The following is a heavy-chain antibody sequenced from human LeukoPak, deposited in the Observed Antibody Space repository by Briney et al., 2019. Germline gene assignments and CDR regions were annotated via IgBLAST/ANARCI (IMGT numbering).Heavy chain of an antibody. Sequence: GGSLRLSCAASGFTFSDYYMSWIRQAPGKGLEWVSAISGSGGSTYYADSVKGRFTISRDNSKNTLYLQMNSLRAEDTAVYYCAKNGKYSSGWYSYWEVPDYYYYYGMDVWGQGTTVTVSS. V-gene: IGHV3-23*01. CDR3: AKNGKYSSGWYSYWEVPDYYYYYGMDV. CDR1: GFTFSDYY. CDR2: ISGSGGST. D-gene: IGHD6-19*01. J-gene: IGHJ6*02.